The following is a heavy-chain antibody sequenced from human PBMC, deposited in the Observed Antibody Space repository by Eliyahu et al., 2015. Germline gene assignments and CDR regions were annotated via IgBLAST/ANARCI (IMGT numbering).Heavy chain of an antibody. V-gene: IGHV4-34*01. D-gene: IGHD3-16*01. CDR1: GGSLGLSY. CDR3: FGGLAFDV. Sequence: QVQLGQWGAGLLKPSETLSLTCALSGGSLGLSYWSWIRQAPGKGLEWIGEINHGGDTNYNPSLKSRVTMSVDTSKNQFSLNLKPVTAADAAVYYCFGGLAFDVWGQGTTVTVSS. CDR2: INHGGDT. J-gene: IGHJ3*01.